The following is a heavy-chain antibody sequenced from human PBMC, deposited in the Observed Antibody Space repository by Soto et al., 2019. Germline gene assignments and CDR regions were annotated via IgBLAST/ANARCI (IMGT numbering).Heavy chain of an antibody. CDR2: IKSDGSST. Sequence: HPVGSLRLSCAASGFTFRNYWMHWVRQAPGKGLVWVSRIKSDGSSTTYADSVKGRFTISRDNAKNTLYLQMNSLRAEDTAVYYSARVGPYYHDSSERGMDVWGQGTTVTVSS. D-gene: IGHD3-22*01. CDR3: ARVGPYYHDSSERGMDV. J-gene: IGHJ6*02. CDR1: GFTFRNYW. V-gene: IGHV3-74*01.